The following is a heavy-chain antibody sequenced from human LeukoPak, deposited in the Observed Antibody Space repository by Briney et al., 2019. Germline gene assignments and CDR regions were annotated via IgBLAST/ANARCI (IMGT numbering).Heavy chain of an antibody. D-gene: IGHD2-15*01. J-gene: IGHJ4*02. CDR2: IYYSGST. V-gene: IGHV4-39*01. CDR3: ARQKHSLFDY. CDR1: GGSISSSSYY. Sequence: SETLSLTCTVSGGSISSSSYYWGWIRQPPGKGLEWIGSIYYSGSTYYNPSLKSRVTISVDTSKNQFSLKLSSVTAADTAVYYCARQKHSLFDYWGQGTQVTVSS.